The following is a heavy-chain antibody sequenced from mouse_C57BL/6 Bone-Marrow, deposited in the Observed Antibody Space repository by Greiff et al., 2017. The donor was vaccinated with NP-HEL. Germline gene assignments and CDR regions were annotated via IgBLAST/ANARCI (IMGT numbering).Heavy chain of an antibody. D-gene: IGHD2-5*01. CDR2: IDPSDSET. J-gene: IGHJ2*01. Sequence: VQLQQPGAELVRPGSSVKLSCKASGYTFTSYWLHWVKQRPIQGLEWIGNIDPSDSETHSNQTFKDKATLTVDKSSSTAYMQRSRLTSEDSAVNYCERYSNYPDFDYGGQGTTLTVAS. CDR1: GYTFTSYW. V-gene: IGHV1-52*01. CDR3: ERYSNYPDFDY.